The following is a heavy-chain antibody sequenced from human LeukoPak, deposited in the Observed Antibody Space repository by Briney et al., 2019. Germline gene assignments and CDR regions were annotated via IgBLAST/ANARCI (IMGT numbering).Heavy chain of an antibody. J-gene: IGHJ4*02. CDR3: ARARGDSSRLDY. D-gene: IGHD4-17*01. Sequence: PSETLSLTCTVSGGSISSGGYYWTWIRQHPGRGLEWIGYIYYSGNTYYNPSLKSRVTISEDTSKSQFSLKLTSVTAADTAVYYCARARGDSSRLDYWGQGTLVTVSS. V-gene: IGHV4-31*03. CDR2: IYYSGNT. CDR1: GGSISSGGYY.